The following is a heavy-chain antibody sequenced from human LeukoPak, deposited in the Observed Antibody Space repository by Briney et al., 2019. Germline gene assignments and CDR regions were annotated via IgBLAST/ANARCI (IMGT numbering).Heavy chain of an antibody. Sequence: PGGSLRLSCAASGFTFSSNWMSWVRQAPGKGLEWVANIKQDGSEKYYVDSVKGRFTISRDNAKNSLYLQMNSLRAEDTAVYYCARESVTTVTPDYWGQGTLVTVSS. CDR1: GFTFSSNW. CDR2: IKQDGSEK. V-gene: IGHV3-7*01. D-gene: IGHD4-11*01. CDR3: ARESVTTVTPDY. J-gene: IGHJ4*02.